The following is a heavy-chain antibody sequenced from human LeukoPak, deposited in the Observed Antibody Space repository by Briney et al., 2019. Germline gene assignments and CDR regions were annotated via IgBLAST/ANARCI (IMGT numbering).Heavy chain of an antibody. Sequence: GGSLRLSCAASGFTFSSYEMNWVRQAPGKGLEWVSYISSSGSTIYYADSVKGRFTISRDNAKNSLYLQMNSLRAEDTAVYYCARDRYYYMDVWGQGTMVTVSS. CDR3: ARDRYYYMDV. CDR1: GFTFSSYE. V-gene: IGHV3-48*03. J-gene: IGHJ6*03. CDR2: ISSSGSTI.